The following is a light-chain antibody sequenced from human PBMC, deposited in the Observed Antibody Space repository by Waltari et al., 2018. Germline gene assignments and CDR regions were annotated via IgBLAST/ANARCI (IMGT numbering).Light chain of an antibody. V-gene: IGKV3-11*01. Sequence: EIVLTQSPATLALSPGERATLSSRASQSVSTSLAWYQQKPGQAPRLLIYDASNRATDIPARFSGSGSGTDFTLTISSLEPEDFAVYYCQQRSDWYTFGQGTKLEIK. J-gene: IGKJ2*01. CDR3: QQRSDWYT. CDR2: DAS. CDR1: QSVSTS.